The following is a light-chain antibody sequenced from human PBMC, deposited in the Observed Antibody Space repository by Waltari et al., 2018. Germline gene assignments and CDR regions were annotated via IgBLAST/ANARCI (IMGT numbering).Light chain of an antibody. CDR2: GKN. CDR1: SLRGYY. Sequence: SSELTQDPAVSVALGPTVRITCHGDSLRGYYASWYQQKPGQAPVLVIYGKNNRPSGIPDRFSGSSSGNTASLTITGAQAEDEAEYYCYSRDSSGDHLRVFGAGTKVTVL. V-gene: IGLV3-19*01. CDR3: YSRDSSGDHLRV. J-gene: IGLJ1*01.